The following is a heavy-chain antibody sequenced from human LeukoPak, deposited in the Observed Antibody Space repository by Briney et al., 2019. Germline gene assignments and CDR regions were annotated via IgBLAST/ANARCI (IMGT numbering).Heavy chain of an antibody. CDR3: ARDWGSYGRYFDY. J-gene: IGHJ4*02. CDR1: GGSISSSSYY. D-gene: IGHD5-18*01. V-gene: IGHV4-39*07. Sequence: SETLSLTCTVSGGSISSSSYYWGWIRQPPGKGLEWIGSIYYSGSTYYNPSLKSRVTISVDTSKNQFSLKLSSVTAADTAVYYCARDWGSYGRYFDYWGQGTLVTVSS. CDR2: IYYSGST.